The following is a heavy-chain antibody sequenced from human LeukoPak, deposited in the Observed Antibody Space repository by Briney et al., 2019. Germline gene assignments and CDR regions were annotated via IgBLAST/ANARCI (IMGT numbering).Heavy chain of an antibody. CDR1: GGSISSYY. V-gene: IGHV4-59*01. J-gene: IGHJ4*02. Sequence: SETVALTCTVSGGSISSYYWSWIRQPPGKGLEWIGYIDYTGNTNYNPSLKSRATISVDTSKNQFSLNLSSVTAADTAVYYCARDGGYSYGSPFDNRGQRTLVTVSS. CDR2: IDYTGNT. CDR3: ARDGGYSYGSPFDN. D-gene: IGHD5-18*01.